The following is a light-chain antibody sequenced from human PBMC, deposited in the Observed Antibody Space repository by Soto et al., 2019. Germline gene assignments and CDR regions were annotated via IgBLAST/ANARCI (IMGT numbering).Light chain of an antibody. J-gene: IGKJ1*01. CDR3: QQYSRSWT. CDR1: QSIGTW. Sequence: DIQMTQSPSTLSASVGDRVTITCRASQSIGTWLAWHQQKPGKAPKLLIYKASTLESGVPSRFSGSGSGTEFTLTITSLQPDDFATYYCQQYSRSWTFGQGTRWISN. V-gene: IGKV1-5*03. CDR2: KAS.